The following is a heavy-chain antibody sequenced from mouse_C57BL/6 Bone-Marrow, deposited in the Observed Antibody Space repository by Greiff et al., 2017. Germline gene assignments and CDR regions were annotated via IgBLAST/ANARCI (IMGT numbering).Heavy chain of an antibody. Sequence: VMLVESGPGLVAPSQSLSITCTVSGFSFTSYAISWVRQPPGKGLEWLGVIWTGGGTNYNSALKSRLSISKDNSKSQVFLKMNRLQTDDTARYYCATRYYGNYDPYAMDYWGPGTSVTVSS. V-gene: IGHV2-9-1*01. D-gene: IGHD2-1*01. CDR3: ATRYYGNYDPYAMDY. J-gene: IGHJ4*01. CDR2: IWTGGGT. CDR1: GFSFTSYA.